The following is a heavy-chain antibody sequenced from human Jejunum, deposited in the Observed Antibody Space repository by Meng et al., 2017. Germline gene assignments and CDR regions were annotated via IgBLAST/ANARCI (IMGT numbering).Heavy chain of an antibody. D-gene: IGHD3-10*02. V-gene: IGHV1-2*06. CDR1: GYTFTGCY. CDR3: ARECSQAGMDV. J-gene: IGHJ6*02. Sequence: ASVKVSCKVSGYTFTGCYMHWVRQAPGQGLEWMGRMNPNSGGTNNAQKFQGRVTMIRATSNSSAYMELSSLRSDDTAVYFCARECSQAGMDVWGQGTTVTVSS. CDR2: MNPNSGGT.